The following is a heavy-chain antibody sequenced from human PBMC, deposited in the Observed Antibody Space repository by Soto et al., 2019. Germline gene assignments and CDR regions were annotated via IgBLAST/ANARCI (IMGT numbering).Heavy chain of an antibody. CDR3: SRGTYYPQSSGLHADY. V-gene: IGHV3-30*03. CDR1: GFTFNDYA. Sequence: GWSLRLSCATSGFTFNDYAMYRVRQAPGQGLEWVAMISSDGHHQFYVDNLRGRFTVSRDNSKNTLFLQMNSLRPEDTAVYYCSRGTYYPQSSGLHADYWGPVTVVTVSS. D-gene: IGHD3-22*01. J-gene: IGHJ4*02. CDR2: ISSDGHHQ.